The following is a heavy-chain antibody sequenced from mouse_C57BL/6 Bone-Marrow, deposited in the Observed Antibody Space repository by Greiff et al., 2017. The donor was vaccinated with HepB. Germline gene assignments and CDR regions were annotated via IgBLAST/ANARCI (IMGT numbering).Heavy chain of an antibody. V-gene: IGHV5-6*01. CDR1: GFTFSSYG. CDR2: ISSGGSYT. Sequence: EVNLVDSGGDLVKPGGSLKLSCAASGFTFSSYGMSWVRQTPDKRLEWVATISSGGSYTYYPDSVKGRFTISRDNAKNTLYLQMSSLKSEDTAMYYCARQGVYYYGTGYAMDYWGQGTSVTVSS. D-gene: IGHD1-1*01. CDR3: ARQGVYYYGTGYAMDY. J-gene: IGHJ4*01.